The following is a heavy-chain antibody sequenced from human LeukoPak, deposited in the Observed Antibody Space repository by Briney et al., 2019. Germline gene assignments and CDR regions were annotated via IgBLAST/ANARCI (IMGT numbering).Heavy chain of an antibody. CDR1: GGSISSSSYY. CDR3: ARGQWLVRAHYFDY. Sequence: SETLSLTCTVSGGSISSSSYYWGWIRQPPGKGLEWIGSIYYSGSTYYNPSLKSRVTISVDTSKNQFSLKLSSVTAADTAVYYCARGQWLVRAHYFDYWGQGTLVTVS. D-gene: IGHD6-19*01. J-gene: IGHJ4*02. V-gene: IGHV4-39*07. CDR2: IYYSGST.